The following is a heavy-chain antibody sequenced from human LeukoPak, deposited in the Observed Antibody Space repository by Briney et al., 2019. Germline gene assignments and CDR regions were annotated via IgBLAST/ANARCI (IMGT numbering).Heavy chain of an antibody. CDR3: TTHSSSWSPYYFDY. CDR2: IKSKTDGGTT. CDR1: GFTFSNAW. D-gene: IGHD6-13*01. J-gene: IGHJ4*02. V-gene: IGHV3-15*01. Sequence: GGSLRLSCAASGFTFSNAWMSWVRQAPGKGLEWVGRIKSKTDGGTTDYAAPVKGRFTISRDDSKNTLYLQMNSLKTEDTAVYYCTTHSSSWSPYYFDYWGQGTLVTVSS.